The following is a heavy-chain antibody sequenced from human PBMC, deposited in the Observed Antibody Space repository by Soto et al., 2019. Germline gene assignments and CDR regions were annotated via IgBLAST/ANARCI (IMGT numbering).Heavy chain of an antibody. CDR2: ISGSGGST. J-gene: IGHJ4*02. CDR3: ATAGRLMVRGVIRKYYFDY. V-gene: IGHV3-23*01. D-gene: IGHD3-10*01. Sequence: GGSLRLSCAASGFTFSSYAMSWVRQAPGKGLEWVSAISGSGGSTYYADSVKGRFTISRDNSKNTLYLQMNSLRAEDTAVYYCATAGRLMVRGVIRKYYFDYWGQGTLVTSPQ. CDR1: GFTFSSYA.